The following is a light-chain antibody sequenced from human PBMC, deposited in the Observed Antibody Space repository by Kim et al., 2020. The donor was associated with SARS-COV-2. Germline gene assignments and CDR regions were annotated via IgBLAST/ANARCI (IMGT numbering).Light chain of an antibody. CDR2: TNS. CDR3: SAWDDSLNGWV. Sequence: GQMVTISCSGSRSKIGSNAVNWYQQLPGTAPNLLIYTNSQRPSGVPDRFAGSKSGTSASLAISGLQSEDEADYHCSAWDDSLNGWVFGGGTQLTVL. V-gene: IGLV1-44*01. J-gene: IGLJ3*02. CDR1: RSKIGSNA.